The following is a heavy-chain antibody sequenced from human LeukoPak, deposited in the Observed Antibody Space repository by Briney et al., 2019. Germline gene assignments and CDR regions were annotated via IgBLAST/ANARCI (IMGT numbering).Heavy chain of an antibody. V-gene: IGHV3-74*01. CDR3: ARDLTMVRGLRSRGVDF. CDR1: GFTFGSSY. J-gene: IGHJ4*02. CDR2: ISSDGSST. Sequence: PGGSLRLSCAASGFTFGSSYMHWVRQVPGKGLVWASRISSDGSSTSYADSVKGRFTISRDNAKNTLYLQMNSLRAEDTAVYYCARDLTMVRGLRSRGVDFWGQGTLVTVSS. D-gene: IGHD3-10*01.